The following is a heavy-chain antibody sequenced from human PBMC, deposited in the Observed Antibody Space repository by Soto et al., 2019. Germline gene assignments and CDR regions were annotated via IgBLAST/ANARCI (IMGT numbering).Heavy chain of an antibody. J-gene: IGHJ4*02. CDR3: AHSTQHYFDY. V-gene: IGHV2-5*01. D-gene: IGHD2-15*01. CDR2: IYFNDDN. Sequence: GXTLETPTQTLTXTCTFSWFSLSTSGVGVVWIRQPPGKALEWLALIYFNDDNRYRPSLKSSLTTTKDTSKNQVVLTMTNMDPVDTATYYCAHSTQHYFDYWGQGTLGTVS. CDR1: WFSLSTSGVG.